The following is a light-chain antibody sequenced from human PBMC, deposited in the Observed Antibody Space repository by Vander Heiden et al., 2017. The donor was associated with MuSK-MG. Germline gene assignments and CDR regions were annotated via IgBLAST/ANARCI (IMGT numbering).Light chain of an antibody. J-gene: IGKJ1*01. CDR3: QQTESDPPT. CDR1: QSISNS. Sequence: IQMTQSPSSLSASVGDRVTITCRASQSISNSLNWYQHKPGKAPKLLIYAASILQSGVPARFSGSGAGTDFALTISSLQPEDFATYYGQQTESDPPTFGQGTKVEI. CDR2: AAS. V-gene: IGKV1-39*01.